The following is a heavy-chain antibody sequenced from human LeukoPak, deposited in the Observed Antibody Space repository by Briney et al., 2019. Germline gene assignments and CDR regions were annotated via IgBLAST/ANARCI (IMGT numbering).Heavy chain of an antibody. V-gene: IGHV3-30*02. J-gene: IGHJ4*02. CDR1: GFTFSSVG. Sequence: PGGSLRLSCAASGFTFSSVGMHWVRQAPGKGLEWVAFIQFVGSNSYYADSVKGRFTLSRDNSKNTLYLQMDSLRAEDTAIYYCAKGQGYYCDHWGQGTLATVSS. CDR3: AKGQGYYCDH. CDR2: IQFVGSNS. D-gene: IGHD3-22*01.